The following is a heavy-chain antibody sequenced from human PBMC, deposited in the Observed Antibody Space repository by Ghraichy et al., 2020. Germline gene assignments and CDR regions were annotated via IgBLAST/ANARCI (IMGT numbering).Heavy chain of an antibody. V-gene: IGHV3-74*01. CDR1: GFTFSSYW. D-gene: IGHD3-22*01. CDR2: INSDGSST. Sequence: WGSLRLSCAASGFTFSSYWMHWVRQAPGKGLVWVSRINSDGSSTSYADSVKGRFTISRDNAKNTLYLQMNSLRAEDTAVYYCARGGVITMIVVVTDDAFDIWGQGTMVTVSS. CDR3: ARGGVITMIVVVTDDAFDI. J-gene: IGHJ3*02.